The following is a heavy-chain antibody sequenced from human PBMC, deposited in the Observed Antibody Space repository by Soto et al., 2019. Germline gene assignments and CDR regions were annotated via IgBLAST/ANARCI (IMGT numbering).Heavy chain of an antibody. Sequence: VASVKVSCKASGYTFTSYGISWVRQAPGQGLEWMGWISAYNGNTNYAQKLQGRVTMTTDTSTSTAYMELRSLRSDDTAVYYCARDIVVVPAAIPYYYYGMDVWGQGTTVTVSS. CDR2: ISAYNGNT. CDR1: GYTFTSYG. J-gene: IGHJ6*02. V-gene: IGHV1-18*04. CDR3: ARDIVVVPAAIPYYYYGMDV. D-gene: IGHD2-2*01.